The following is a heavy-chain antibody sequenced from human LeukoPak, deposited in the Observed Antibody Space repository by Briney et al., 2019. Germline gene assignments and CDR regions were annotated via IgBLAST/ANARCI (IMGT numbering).Heavy chain of an antibody. D-gene: IGHD3-10*01. J-gene: IGHJ4*02. CDR1: GYTFTSYG. CDR3: ARDRNYYGSGSYSRLLV. CDR2: ISAYNGNT. Sequence: GASVKVSCKASGYTFTSYGISWVRQAPGQGLEWMGWISAYNGNTNYAQKLQGRVTMTTDTSTSTAYMELRSLRSDDTAVYYCARDRNYYGSGSYSRLLVWGQGTLVTVSS. V-gene: IGHV1-18*01.